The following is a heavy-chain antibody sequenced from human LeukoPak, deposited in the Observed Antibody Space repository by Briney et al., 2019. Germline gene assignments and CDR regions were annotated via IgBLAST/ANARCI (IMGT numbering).Heavy chain of an antibody. Sequence: GGSLRLSCAASGFTFSSYSLNWVRQAPGKGLEWVSFISSSSSTIYYADSVKGRFTISRDNAKNSLYLQMNSLRAEDTAVYYCARDRGGSYSAIDYWGQGTLVTVSS. CDR3: ARDRGGSYSAIDY. CDR1: GFTFSSYS. CDR2: ISSSSSTI. J-gene: IGHJ4*02. V-gene: IGHV3-48*04. D-gene: IGHD1-26*01.